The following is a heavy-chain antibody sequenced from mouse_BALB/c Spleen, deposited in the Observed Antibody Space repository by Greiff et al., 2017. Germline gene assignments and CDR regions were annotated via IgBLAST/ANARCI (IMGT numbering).Heavy chain of an antibody. Sequence: EVNVVESGGGLVKPGGSLKLSCAASGFTFSDYYMYWVRQTPEKRLEWVATISDGGSYTYYPDSVKGRFTISRDNAKNNLYLQMSSLKSEDTAMYYCARDRGGYDYAMDYWGQGTSVTVSS. CDR3: ARDRGGYDYAMDY. CDR2: ISDGGSYT. V-gene: IGHV5-4*02. CDR1: GFTFSDYY. D-gene: IGHD2-2*01. J-gene: IGHJ4*01.